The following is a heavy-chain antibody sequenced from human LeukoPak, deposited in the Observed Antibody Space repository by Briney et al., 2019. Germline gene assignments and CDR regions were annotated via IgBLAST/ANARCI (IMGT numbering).Heavy chain of an antibody. D-gene: IGHD3-16*02. Sequence: GGSLRLSCAASGFTFSSYWMHWVRQAPGKGLVWVSRINSDGSSTSYADSVKGRFTISRDNAKNTLYLQMNSLRAEDTAVYYCARPSYDYVRGSYRYRPGGGDAFDIWGQGTMVTVSS. J-gene: IGHJ3*02. CDR2: INSDGSST. V-gene: IGHV3-74*01. CDR1: GFTFSSYW. CDR3: ARPSYDYVRGSYRYRPGGGDAFDI.